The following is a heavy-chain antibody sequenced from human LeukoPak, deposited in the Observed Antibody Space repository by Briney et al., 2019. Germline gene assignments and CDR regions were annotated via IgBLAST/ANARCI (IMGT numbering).Heavy chain of an antibody. CDR3: ARLQRGWYVYFDY. D-gene: IGHD6-19*01. J-gene: IGHJ4*02. CDR2: INHSGST. V-gene: IGHV4-34*01. CDR1: GGSFSGYY. Sequence: SETLSLTCAVYGGSFSGYYWSWIRQPPGKGLEWIGEINHSGSTNYNPSLKSRVTISVDTSKNQFSLKLSSVTAADTAVYYCARLQRGWYVYFDYWGQGTLVTVSP.